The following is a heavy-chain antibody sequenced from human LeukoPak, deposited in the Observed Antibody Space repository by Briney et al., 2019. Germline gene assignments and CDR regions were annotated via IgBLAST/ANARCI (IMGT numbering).Heavy chain of an antibody. Sequence: GGSLRLSCAASGFTFSTYAMHWVRQAPGKGLEWVALISSDGGDKYYTDSVKGRFTISRDNSKNTLYLQMNSLRAEDTAVYYCAKDSRYLDLWGFDSWGQGTLVTVSS. D-gene: IGHD3-9*01. CDR2: ISSDGGDK. V-gene: IGHV3-30*18. J-gene: IGHJ4*02. CDR1: GFTFSTYA. CDR3: AKDSRYLDLWGFDS.